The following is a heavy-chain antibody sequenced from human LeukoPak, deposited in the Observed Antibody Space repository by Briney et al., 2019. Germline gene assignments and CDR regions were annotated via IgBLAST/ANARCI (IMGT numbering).Heavy chain of an antibody. Sequence: SETLSLTCTVSGGSISSYYWSWIRQPAGKGLEWIGRIYTSESPTYNPSLKSRVTMSLDTSKNQFSLKLSSVTAADTAVYYCARDNRGSSWYSDFDYWGQGTLVTVSS. V-gene: IGHV4-4*07. D-gene: IGHD6-13*01. J-gene: IGHJ4*02. CDR3: ARDNRGSSWYSDFDY. CDR1: GGSISSYY. CDR2: IYTSESP.